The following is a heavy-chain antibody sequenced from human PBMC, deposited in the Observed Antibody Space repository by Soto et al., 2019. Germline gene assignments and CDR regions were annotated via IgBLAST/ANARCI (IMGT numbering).Heavy chain of an antibody. CDR1: GYTFTSYA. J-gene: IGHJ4*02. Sequence: QVQLVQSGAEVKKPGASVKVSCKASGYTFTSYAIHWVRQAPGQRREWMGWINAGNGNTKYSQKFQGRVTITRDTSASTAYMELSSLRSEDTAVYYCARSSSWYVFDYWGQGPLVTVSS. CDR2: INAGNGNT. V-gene: IGHV1-3*01. D-gene: IGHD6-13*01. CDR3: ARSSSWYVFDY.